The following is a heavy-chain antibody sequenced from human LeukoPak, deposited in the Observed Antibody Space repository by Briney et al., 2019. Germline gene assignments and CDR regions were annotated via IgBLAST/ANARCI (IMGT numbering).Heavy chain of an antibody. CDR2: ISYDGSNK. Sequence: GGSLRLSCAASGFTFSYYAMHWVRQAPGKGLEWVAVISYDGSNKYYADSVKGRFTISRDDSKNTLYLQMNSLRAEDTAVYYCARDFSLQLFDYWGQGTLVTVFS. CDR3: ARDFSLQLFDY. V-gene: IGHV3-30-3*01. CDR1: GFTFSYYA. J-gene: IGHJ4*02. D-gene: IGHD5-24*01.